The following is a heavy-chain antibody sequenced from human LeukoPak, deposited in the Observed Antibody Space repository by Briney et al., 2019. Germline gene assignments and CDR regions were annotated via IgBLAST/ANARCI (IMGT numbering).Heavy chain of an antibody. CDR3: ARSPWGYFDY. Sequence: SETLSLTCTVSGGSISSYYWSWIRQPPGKGLEWIGYIYYSGSTNYNPSLKSRVTISVDTSKNQFSLKLSSVTAADTAVYYCARSPWGYFDYWGQGTLVTVSS. D-gene: IGHD3-16*01. V-gene: IGHV4-59*01. CDR2: IYYSGST. J-gene: IGHJ4*02. CDR1: GGSISSYY.